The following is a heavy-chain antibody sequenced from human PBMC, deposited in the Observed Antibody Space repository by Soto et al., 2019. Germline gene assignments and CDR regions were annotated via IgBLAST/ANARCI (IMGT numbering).Heavy chain of an antibody. CDR3: AREATYCSGGSCYDYKTIGFDP. J-gene: IGHJ5*02. V-gene: IGHV3-33*01. CDR1: GFTFSSYG. Sequence: GGSLRLSCAASGFTFSSYGMHWVRQAPGKGLKWVAVIWYDGSNKYYADSVKGRFTISVDTSKNQFSLKVNSVTAADTAVYYCAREATYCSGGSCYDYKTIGFDPWGQGTLVTVSS. D-gene: IGHD2-15*01. CDR2: IWYDGSNK.